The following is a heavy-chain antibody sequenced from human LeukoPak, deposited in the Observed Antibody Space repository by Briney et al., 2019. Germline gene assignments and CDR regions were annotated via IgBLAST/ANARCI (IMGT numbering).Heavy chain of an antibody. CDR3: AHQQLPVIWYFDL. D-gene: IGHD6-13*01. CDR1: GGSFSGYY. J-gene: IGHJ2*01. Sequence: SETLSLTCAVYGGSFSGYYWSWIRQPPGKGLEWIGEINHSGSTNYNPSLKSRVTISVDTSKNQFSLKLSSVTAADTAVYYCAHQQLPVIWYFDLWGRGTLVTVSS. V-gene: IGHV4-34*01. CDR2: INHSGST.